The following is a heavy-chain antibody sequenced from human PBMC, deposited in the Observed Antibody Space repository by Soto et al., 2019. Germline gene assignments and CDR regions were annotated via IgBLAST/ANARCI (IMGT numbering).Heavy chain of an antibody. J-gene: IGHJ4*02. D-gene: IGHD3-9*01. CDR1: GGSISSYY. CDR3: ARARNYDILTGYYYPFDY. Sequence: LSETLSLTCTVSGGSISSYYWSWIRHPRGKGLEWIGYIYYSGSTNYNPSLKSRVTISVDTSKNQFSLKLSSVTAADTAVYYCARARNYDILTGYYYPFDYWGQGTLVTVSS. V-gene: IGHV4-59*01. CDR2: IYYSGST.